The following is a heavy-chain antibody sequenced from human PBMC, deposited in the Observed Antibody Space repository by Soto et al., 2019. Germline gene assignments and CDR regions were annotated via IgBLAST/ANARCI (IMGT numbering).Heavy chain of an antibody. D-gene: IGHD3-3*01. V-gene: IGHV1-2*02. CDR1: GYTFTAHC. CDR2: INPNSGGT. J-gene: IGHJ6*02. Sequence: QVQLVQSGAEVKKPGASVKVSCKTSGYTFTAHCIHWVRQAPGQGLEWMGWINPNSGGTTYAQKFHARVTMTRDTSISTAYMELSGLTSDVTAVYYCAREDDLTINYGLDVCGQGTTVTVSS. CDR3: AREDDLTINYGLDV.